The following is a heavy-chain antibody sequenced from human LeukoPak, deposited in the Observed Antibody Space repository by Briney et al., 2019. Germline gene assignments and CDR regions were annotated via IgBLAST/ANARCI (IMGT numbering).Heavy chain of an antibody. J-gene: IGHJ5*02. D-gene: IGHD2-2*02. V-gene: IGHV5-51*01. CDR1: GYSFTSYW. Sequence: GESLKISCKGSGYSFTSYWIGWVRQMPGKGLEWMGIIYPGDSDTRYSPSFQGQVTISADKSISTAYLQWSSLKASDTAMYYCARGSCSSTSCYNDWFDPWGQGTLVTVSS. CDR2: IYPGDSDT. CDR3: ARGSCSSTSCYNDWFDP.